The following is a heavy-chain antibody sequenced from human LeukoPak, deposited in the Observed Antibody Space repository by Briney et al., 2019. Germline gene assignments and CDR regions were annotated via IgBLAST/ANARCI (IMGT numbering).Heavy chain of an antibody. D-gene: IGHD3-10*01. Sequence: GGSLRLSCAASGFTFSSYAMSWVRQAPGKGLEWVSAISGSGGSTYYADSAKGRFTISRDNFKNTLYLQMNSLRAEDTAVYYCAKSLESYYYGSGSCDYWGQGTLVTVSS. V-gene: IGHV3-23*01. CDR1: GFTFSSYA. CDR3: AKSLESYYYGSGSCDY. J-gene: IGHJ4*02. CDR2: ISGSGGST.